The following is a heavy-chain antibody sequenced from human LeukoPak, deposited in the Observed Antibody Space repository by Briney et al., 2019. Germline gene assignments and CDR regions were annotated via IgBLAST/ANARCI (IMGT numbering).Heavy chain of an antibody. Sequence: ASVKVSCKASGYTFTSYYMHWVRQAPGQGLEWMGIINPSGGSTSYAQKFQGRVTMTTDTSTSAAYMELRSLRSDDTAVYYCARDQDYDFWSGYLVSLWFWGQGALVTVSS. J-gene: IGHJ4*02. D-gene: IGHD3-3*01. CDR3: ARDQDYDFWSGYLVSLWF. CDR2: INPSGGST. CDR1: GYTFTSYY. V-gene: IGHV1-46*01.